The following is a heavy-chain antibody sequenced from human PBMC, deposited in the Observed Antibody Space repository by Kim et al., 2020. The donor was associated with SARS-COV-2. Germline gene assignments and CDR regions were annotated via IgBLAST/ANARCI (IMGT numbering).Heavy chain of an antibody. CDR3: ARHPTAKVLRFLEWLLYLDY. V-gene: IGHV4-39*01. J-gene: IGHJ4*02. Sequence: SRVTISGDTSKTQFSLKLSSVTAADTAVYYCARHPTAKVLRFLEWLLYLDYWGQGTLVTVSS. D-gene: IGHD3-3*01.